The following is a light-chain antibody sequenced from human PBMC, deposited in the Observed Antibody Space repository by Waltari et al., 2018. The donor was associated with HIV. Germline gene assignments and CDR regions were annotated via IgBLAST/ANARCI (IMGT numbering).Light chain of an antibody. J-gene: IGLJ3*02. CDR3: QVWDSNSDHWV. V-gene: IGLV3-21*02. Sequence: SYVLTQPPSVSVAPGQTARIACGGNNIGSQSVHWYQQKPGRAPVVVVYDDSDRPSGIPERFSGSNSGNTATMTISRVEAGDEADYYCQVWDSNSDHWVFGGGTKLTVL. CDR2: DDS. CDR1: NIGSQS.